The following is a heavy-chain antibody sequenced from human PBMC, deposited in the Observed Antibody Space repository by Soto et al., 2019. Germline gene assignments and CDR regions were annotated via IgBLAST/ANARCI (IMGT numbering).Heavy chain of an antibody. V-gene: IGHV1-69*12. CDR2: IIPIFGTA. CDR1: GGTFSSYA. CDR3: ARLGAYCSGGSCSENFDY. D-gene: IGHD2-15*01. Sequence: QVQLVQSGAEVKKPGSSVKVSCKASGGTFSSYAISWVRQAPGQGLEWMGGIIPIFGTANYAQKFQGRVTITADESTGTAYMELSSLRSEDTAVYYCARLGAYCSGGSCSENFDYWGQGTLVTVSS. J-gene: IGHJ4*02.